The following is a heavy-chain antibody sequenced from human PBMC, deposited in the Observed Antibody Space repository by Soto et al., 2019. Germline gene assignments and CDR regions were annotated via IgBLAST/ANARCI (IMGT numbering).Heavy chain of an antibody. CDR2: IIPIFGTA. CDR3: AADSSSWYWFDP. CDR1: GGTFSSYA. V-gene: IGHV1-69*06. J-gene: IGHJ5*02. D-gene: IGHD6-13*01. Sequence: VKVSCKASGGTFSSYAISWVRQAPGQGLEWMGGIIPIFGTANYAQKFQGRVTITADKSTSTAYMELSSLRSEDTAVYYCAADSSSWYWFDPWGQGTLVTVSS.